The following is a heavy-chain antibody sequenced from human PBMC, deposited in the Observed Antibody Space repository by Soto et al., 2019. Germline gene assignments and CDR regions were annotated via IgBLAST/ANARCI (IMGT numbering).Heavy chain of an antibody. CDR2: IYYSGST. D-gene: IGHD3-10*01. V-gene: IGHV4-30-4*01. J-gene: IGHJ6*02. Sequence: TKSHDCGVSCFATTSGAYYWRWIRQPPGTGLEWMGYIYYSGSTFYNPSHKSRISMSVDTSKNQFSLKVSSVTAADTAVYYGARVGDPYDIWGQGTTVTV. CDR1: CFATTSGAYY. CDR3: ARVGDPYDI.